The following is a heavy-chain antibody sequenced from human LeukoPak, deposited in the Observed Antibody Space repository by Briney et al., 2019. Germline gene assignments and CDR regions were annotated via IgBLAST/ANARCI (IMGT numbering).Heavy chain of an antibody. D-gene: IGHD2-2*01. J-gene: IGHJ6*04. CDR1: GFTFSSYG. CDR2: TWCDGSNK. Sequence: GGSLRLSCAASGFTFSSYGMHWVRQAPGKGLEWVAATWCDGSNKYYADSVKGRFTISRDNSKNTLYLQMNSLRAEDTAVYFCARGGHCSTTSCSDXDGMDVXGXGTTLXVSS. V-gene: IGHV3-33*01. CDR3: ARGGHCSTTSCSDXDGMDV.